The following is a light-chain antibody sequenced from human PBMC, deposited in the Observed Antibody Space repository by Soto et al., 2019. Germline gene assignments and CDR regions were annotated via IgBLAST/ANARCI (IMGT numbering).Light chain of an antibody. Sequence: QSVLTQPPSASGTPGQRVTISCSGSSSNIGSNTVNWYQQLPGTAPKLLIYSYNQQPSWVPDRFSDSTSGTSASLAISGLQSEDEAAYYCAAWDDSLRGYVFGTGTKVTVL. J-gene: IGLJ1*01. V-gene: IGLV1-44*01. CDR2: SYN. CDR1: SSNIGSNT. CDR3: AAWDDSLRGYV.